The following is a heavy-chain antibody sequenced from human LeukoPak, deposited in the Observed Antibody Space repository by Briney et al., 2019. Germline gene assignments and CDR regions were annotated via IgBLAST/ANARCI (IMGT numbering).Heavy chain of an antibody. CDR2: IYYTGST. D-gene: IGHD1-26*01. Sequence: PSETLSLTCSVSGASISGGTYYWGWIRQPPGKGREWIGSIYYTGSTYDNPSLKSRVTISVDTSKNQFSLKLSSVTAADTAVYYCARRGGSGRAFDYWGQGTLVTVSS. J-gene: IGHJ4*02. CDR1: GASISGGTYY. CDR3: ARRGGSGRAFDY. V-gene: IGHV4-39*01.